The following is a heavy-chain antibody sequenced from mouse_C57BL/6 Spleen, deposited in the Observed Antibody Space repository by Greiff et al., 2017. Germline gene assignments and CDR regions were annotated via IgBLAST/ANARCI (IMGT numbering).Heavy chain of an antibody. CDR2: IYPSDSET. D-gene: IGHD2-3*01. J-gene: IGHJ1*03. V-gene: IGHV1-61*01. CDR1: GYTFTSYW. CDR3: ARCDGYYWYFDV. Sequence: QVQLQQPGTELVKPGASVKLSCKASGYTFTSYWMHWVKQRPGQGLEWIGNIYPSDSETHYNQKFKDKATLTVDKSSSTAYMQLSSLTSEDSAVYYCARCDGYYWYFDVWGTGTTVTVSS.